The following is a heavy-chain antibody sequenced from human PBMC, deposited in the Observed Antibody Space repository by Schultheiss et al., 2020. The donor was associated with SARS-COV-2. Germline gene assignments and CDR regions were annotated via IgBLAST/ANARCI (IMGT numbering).Heavy chain of an antibody. CDR1: GGSVSSSSYY. D-gene: IGHD1-20*01. CDR2: IYHSGST. J-gene: IGHJ4*02. Sequence: SETLSLTCAVSGGSVSSSSYYWSWIRQPPGKGLEWIGYIYHSGSTYYNPSLKSRVTISVDTSKNQFSLKLSSVTAADTAVYYCATGITGTTAVDYWGQGTLVTVSS. CDR3: ATGITGTTAVDY. V-gene: IGHV4-61*01.